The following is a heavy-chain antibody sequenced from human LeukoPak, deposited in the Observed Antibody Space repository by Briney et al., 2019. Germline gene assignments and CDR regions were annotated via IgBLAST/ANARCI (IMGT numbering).Heavy chain of an antibody. V-gene: IGHV3-23*01. CDR1: RFTFSNYA. CDR3: AKGVGRMVRGVMLY. J-gene: IGHJ4*02. CDR2: ISGSGGST. Sequence: QPGGSLRLSCAASRFTFSNYAMNWVRQAPGKGLEWVSAISGSGGSTYYADSVKGRFTISRDNAKDSLYLQMNSLRAEDTALYYCAKGVGRMVRGVMLYWGQGTLVTVSS. D-gene: IGHD3-10*01.